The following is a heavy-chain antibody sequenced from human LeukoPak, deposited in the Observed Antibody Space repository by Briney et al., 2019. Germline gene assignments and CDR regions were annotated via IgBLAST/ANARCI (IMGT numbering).Heavy chain of an antibody. CDR1: GYSFTSYW. CDR3: AGSDIVVPAAARSVAFDI. D-gene: IGHD2-2*01. V-gene: IGHV5-51*01. CDR2: IYPGDSDT. J-gene: IGHJ3*02. Sequence: GESLKISCKGSGYSFTSYWIGWVRQMPGKGLEWMGIIYPGDSDTRYSPSFQGQVTISADKSISTAYLQWSSLNPSVTARYYCAGSDIVVPAAARSVAFDIWGQGTMVTVSS.